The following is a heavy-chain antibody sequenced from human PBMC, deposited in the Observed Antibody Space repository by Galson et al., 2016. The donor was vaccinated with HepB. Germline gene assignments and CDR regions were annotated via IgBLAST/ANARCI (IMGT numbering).Heavy chain of an antibody. Sequence: SVKVSCKASGYIFTSYGISWVRQAPGQGLEWMGWISAYNGKTNYAQKFQGRVTMTTDTSTSAAYMELRSLRSDDTAVYYCARVYYDNSGYYPNYDAFDMWGQGTMVTVSS. CDR3: ARVYYDNSGYYPNYDAFDM. V-gene: IGHV1-18*01. CDR2: ISAYNGKT. J-gene: IGHJ3*02. D-gene: IGHD3-22*01. CDR1: GYIFTSYG.